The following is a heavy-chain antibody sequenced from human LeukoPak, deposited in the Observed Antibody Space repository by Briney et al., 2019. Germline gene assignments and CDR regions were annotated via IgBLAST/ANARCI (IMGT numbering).Heavy chain of an antibody. J-gene: IGHJ4*02. CDR3: AAEGYSSSFDY. CDR1: GFTVSRNY. V-gene: IGHV3-21*01. D-gene: IGHD6-13*01. Sequence: GGSLRLSCAASGFTVSRNYMSWVRQAPGKGLEWVSSISSSSSYIYYADSVKGRFTISRDNAKNSLYLQMNSLRAEDTAVYYCAAEGYSSSFDYWGQGTLVTVSS. CDR2: ISSSSSYI.